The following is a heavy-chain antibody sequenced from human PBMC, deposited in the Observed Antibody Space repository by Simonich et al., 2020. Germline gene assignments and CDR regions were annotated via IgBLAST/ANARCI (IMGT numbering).Heavy chain of an antibody. Sequence: QVQLVQSGAEVKKPGASVKVSCKASGYTFTGYYMHWVRQAPGQGLEWMGWKNPNRGGKKDAQKFQGRVTMTRDTSISTAYMELSRLRSDDTAVYYCARWPSIPASYGSGSYFDYWGQGTLVTVSS. CDR2: KNPNRGGK. V-gene: IGHV1-2*02. CDR1: GYTFTGYY. D-gene: IGHD3-10*01. J-gene: IGHJ4*02. CDR3: ARWPSIPASYGSGSYFDY.